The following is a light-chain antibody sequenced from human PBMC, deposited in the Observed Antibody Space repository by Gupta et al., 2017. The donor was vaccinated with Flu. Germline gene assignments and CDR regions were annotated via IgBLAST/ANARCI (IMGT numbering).Light chain of an antibody. V-gene: IGKV1-12*01. Sequence: DIQMTQSPSSVSASVGDTVTITCRASQGIAGWLAWYQQKPGKAPKFLIYAASRSQSGIPSRFSGSGSGRDFTLTISILQPEDFATYYCQQAMSFPLTFGGGTKVEIK. CDR2: AAS. J-gene: IGKJ4*01. CDR3: QQAMSFPLT. CDR1: QGIAGW.